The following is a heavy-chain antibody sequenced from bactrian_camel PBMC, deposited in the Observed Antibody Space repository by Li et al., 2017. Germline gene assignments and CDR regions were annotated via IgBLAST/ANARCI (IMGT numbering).Heavy chain of an antibody. CDR2: VTADGST. V-gene: IGHV3S53*01. D-gene: IGHD3*01. J-gene: IGHJ4*01. CDR1: GLNFNTTS. CDR3: ARGFGRGNVDYCSPNF. Sequence: HVQLVESGGGSVQAGETLRLSCTTFGLNFNTTSMGWCRHAPGNEFEWVSVVTADGSTYYSDSVKGRFTISQDNAKNTVYLQMNSLKPEDTAMYFCARGFGRGNVDYCSPNFSGRGTQVTVS.